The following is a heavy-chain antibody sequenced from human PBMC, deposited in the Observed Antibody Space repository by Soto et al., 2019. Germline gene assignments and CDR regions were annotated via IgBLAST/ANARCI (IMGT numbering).Heavy chain of an antibody. D-gene: IGHD6-19*01. V-gene: IGHV4-30-2*01. Sequence: SETLSLTCAVSGGSISSGGYSWSWIRQPPGKGLEWIGYIYHSGSTYYNPSLKSRVTISVDTSKNQFSLKLSSVTAADTAVYYCARTRTYYSSGWFDPWGQGTLVTVSS. J-gene: IGHJ5*02. CDR1: GGSISSGGYS. CDR2: IYHSGST. CDR3: ARTRTYYSSGWFDP.